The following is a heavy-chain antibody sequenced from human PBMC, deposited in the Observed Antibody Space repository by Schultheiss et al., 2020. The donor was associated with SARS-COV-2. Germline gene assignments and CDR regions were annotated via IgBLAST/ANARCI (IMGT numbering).Heavy chain of an antibody. Sequence: GGSLRLSCAASGFTFSSYAMHWVRQAPGKGLEWVSYISSSSSYTNYADSVKGRFTISRDNAKNSLYLQMNSLRAEDTAVYYCAPYSSGQGAFQFGYWGQGTLVTVSS. CDR3: APYSSGQGAFQFGY. CDR2: ISSSSSYT. D-gene: IGHD6-19*01. CDR1: GFTFSSYA. J-gene: IGHJ4*02. V-gene: IGHV3-21*05.